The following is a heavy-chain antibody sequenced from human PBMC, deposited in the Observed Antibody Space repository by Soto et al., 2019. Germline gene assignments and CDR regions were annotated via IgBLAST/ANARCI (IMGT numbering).Heavy chain of an antibody. J-gene: IGHJ6*02. CDR3: ARDHGMFLSYYYYGMDV. Sequence: QVQLVESGGGVVQPGRSLTLSCAASGFTFSRFSMHWVRQAPGKGLAWVAVISYDGSNTHYAESVKGRFNISRDDSNNTVYLQMNKLRGEDSAVYYCARDHGMFLSYYYYGMDVWGQGTTGTVSS. V-gene: IGHV3-30-3*01. CDR2: ISYDGSNT. CDR1: GFTFSRFS. D-gene: IGHD3-10*02.